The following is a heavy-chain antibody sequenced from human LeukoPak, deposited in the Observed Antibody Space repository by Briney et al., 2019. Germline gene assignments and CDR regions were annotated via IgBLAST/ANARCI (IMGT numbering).Heavy chain of an antibody. CDR1: GYTFTGYY. V-gene: IGHV1-2*02. J-gene: IGHJ6*03. CDR2: INPNSGGT. CDR3: ARGNYVYYYYMDV. Sequence: ASVKASCKASGYTFTGYYMHWVRQAPGQGLEWMGWINPNSGGTNYAQKFQGRVTMTRDTSISTAYMELSRLRSDDTAVYYCARGNYVYYYYMDVWGKGTTVTVSS. D-gene: IGHD1-7*01.